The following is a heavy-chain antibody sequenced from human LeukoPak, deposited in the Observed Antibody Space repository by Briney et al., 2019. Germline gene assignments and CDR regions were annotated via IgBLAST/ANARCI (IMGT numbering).Heavy chain of an antibody. CDR1: GFTFSSYA. CDR2: ISVSGGNT. D-gene: IGHD3-22*01. CDR3: AQAVPIYYDSSGYIDY. J-gene: IGHJ4*02. Sequence: GGSLRLSCAASGFTFSSYAMSWVRQAPGKGLEWVSSISVSGGNTYYAGSVKGRFTISRDNSKNTVYLQMNSLRADDTAVYYCAQAVPIYYDSSGYIDYWGQGTLVTVSS. V-gene: IGHV3-23*01.